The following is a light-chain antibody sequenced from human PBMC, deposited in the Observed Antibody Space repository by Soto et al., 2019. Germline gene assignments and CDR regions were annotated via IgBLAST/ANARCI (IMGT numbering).Light chain of an antibody. CDR3: QQYGTSPVT. V-gene: IGKV3-20*01. CDR1: QSVSNNY. J-gene: IGKJ4*01. CDR2: GAS. Sequence: EIVLTQSPATLSSFPGDRVTLSCRASQSVSNNYLAWYQQKPGQAPRLLIYGASSWATGIPDRFSGSGSGTDFTLTISRLEPEDFAVYYCQQYGTSPVTFAGGTKVDIK.